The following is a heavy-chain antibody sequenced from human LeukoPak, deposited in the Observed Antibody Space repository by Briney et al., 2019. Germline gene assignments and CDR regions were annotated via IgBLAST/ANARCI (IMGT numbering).Heavy chain of an antibody. D-gene: IGHD3-3*01. Sequence: SETLSLTCAVYGGSFSGYYWSWIRQPPGKGLEWIGEINHSGSTNYNPSLKSRVTISVDTSKNQFSLKLSSVTAADTAVYYCARANVGYDFWSGYYDAFDIWGQGTMVTVSS. CDR2: INHSGST. CDR3: ARANVGYDFWSGYYDAFDI. J-gene: IGHJ3*02. CDR1: GGSFSGYY. V-gene: IGHV4-34*01.